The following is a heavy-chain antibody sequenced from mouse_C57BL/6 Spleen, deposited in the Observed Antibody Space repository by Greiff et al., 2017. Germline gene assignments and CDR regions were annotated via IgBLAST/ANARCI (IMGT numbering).Heavy chain of an antibody. CDR2: INPYNGGT. D-gene: IGHD2-3*01. CDR1: GYTFTDYY. CDR3: ARDGGYFDY. Sequence: VQLQQSGPVLVKPGASVKMSCKASGYTFTDYYMNWVKQSHGKSLEWIGVINPYNGGTSYNQKFKGKATLTVDKSSSTAYMALNSLTSEDSAVYYCARDGGYFDYWGQGTTLTVSS. J-gene: IGHJ2*01. V-gene: IGHV1-19*01.